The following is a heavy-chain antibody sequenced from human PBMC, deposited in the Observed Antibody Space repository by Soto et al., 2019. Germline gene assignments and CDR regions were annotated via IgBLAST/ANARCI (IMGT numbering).Heavy chain of an antibody. V-gene: IGHV1-69*13. Sequence: SVKVSCKASGYTFTSYGISWVRQAPGQGLEWMGGIIPIFGTANYAQKFQGRVTITADESTSTAYMELSSLRSEDTAVYYCARDLRAVAGTGSSPNFDYWGQGTLVTVSS. J-gene: IGHJ4*02. CDR1: GYTFTSYG. CDR3: ARDLRAVAGTGSSPNFDY. CDR2: IIPIFGTA. D-gene: IGHD6-19*01.